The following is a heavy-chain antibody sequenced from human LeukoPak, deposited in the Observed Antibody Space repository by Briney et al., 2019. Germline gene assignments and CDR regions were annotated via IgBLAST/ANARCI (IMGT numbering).Heavy chain of an antibody. V-gene: IGHV3-30-3*01. CDR2: ISYDGSNK. CDR1: GYTFSSYA. Sequence: PGGCLRLSWAASGYTFSSYAMHWVRQAPGKGLEWVAVISYDGSNKYYADSVKGRFTISRDNSKNTLYLQMNSLRAEDTAVYYCASVVIGYYFDYWGQGTLVTVSS. J-gene: IGHJ4*02. D-gene: IGHD3-22*01. CDR3: ASVVIGYYFDY.